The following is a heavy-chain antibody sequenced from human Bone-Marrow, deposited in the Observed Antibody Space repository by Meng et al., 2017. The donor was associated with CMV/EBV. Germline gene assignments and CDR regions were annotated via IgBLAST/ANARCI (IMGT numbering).Heavy chain of an antibody. CDR2: ISYDGTNT. Sequence: GEFLKISCEVSGFTIYSYAMHWVRQAPGRGLEWLAVISYDGTNTHSADSVKGRFTFSRDNSKSTLYMQMNSLRPDDTAVYYCARAQSIGAALDYWGQGTLVTVSS. V-gene: IGHV3-30*04. CDR1: GFTIYSYA. J-gene: IGHJ4*02. D-gene: IGHD6-6*01. CDR3: ARAQSIGAALDY.